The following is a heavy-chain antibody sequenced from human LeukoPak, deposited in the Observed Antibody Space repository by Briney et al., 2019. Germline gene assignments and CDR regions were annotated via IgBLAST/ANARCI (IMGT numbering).Heavy chain of an antibody. J-gene: IGHJ6*02. D-gene: IGHD6-13*01. CDR1: GFTLSAYA. V-gene: IGHV3-23*01. Sequence: PGGSLRLSCAASGFTLSAYAMSWVRQAPGKGLEWVSAFSGRGATAYYADSVRGRFTISRDNSKNTLFLQMDSLGADDTAVYYCAKSSPFATTWYGAIDVWGHGTTVTVSS. CDR2: FSGRGATA. CDR3: AKSSPFATTWYGAIDV.